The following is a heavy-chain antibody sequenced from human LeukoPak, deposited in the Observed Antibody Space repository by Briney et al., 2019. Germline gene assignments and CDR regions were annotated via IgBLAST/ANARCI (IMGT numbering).Heavy chain of an antibody. CDR3: AKQSPIQLWNGVDY. J-gene: IGHJ4*02. CDR1: GFTFSSYA. D-gene: IGHD5-18*01. Sequence: GGSLRLSCAASGFTFSSYAMSWVRQAPGKGLEWVSSISGSGGSTYYADSVKGRFTISRDNSKNTLYLQMNSLRAEATAVYYCAKQSPIQLWNGVDYWGQGTLVPVSS. V-gene: IGHV3-23*01. CDR2: ISGSGGST.